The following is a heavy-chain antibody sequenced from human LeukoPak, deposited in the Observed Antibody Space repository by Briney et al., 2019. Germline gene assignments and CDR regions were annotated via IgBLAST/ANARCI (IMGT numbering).Heavy chain of an antibody. Sequence: PGASLRLSCAVSGFSLSRYAMSWVRKAPGKRLEWVSAISDSGGSTYYADSVKGPFTISRDNSRNTLYLQMNTLRAEDTAVYYCAKCRGSSWSDYFDYWGQGTLVTVSS. CDR1: GFSLSRYA. D-gene: IGHD6-13*01. CDR3: AKCRGSSWSDYFDY. J-gene: IGHJ4*02. CDR2: ISDSGGST. V-gene: IGHV3-23*01.